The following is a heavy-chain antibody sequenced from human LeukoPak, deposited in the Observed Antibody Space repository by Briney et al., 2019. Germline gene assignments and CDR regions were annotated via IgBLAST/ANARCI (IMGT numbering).Heavy chain of an antibody. CDR1: GYTFTGYY. J-gene: IGHJ5*02. Sequence: ASVKVSCKASGYTFTGYYMHWVRQAPGQALEWMGWINPNSGGTNYAQKFQGRVTMTRDTSISTAYMELSRLRSDDTAVYYCAPAAAGSSEFDPWGQGTLVTVSS. V-gene: IGHV1-2*02. D-gene: IGHD6-13*01. CDR3: APAAAGSSEFDP. CDR2: INPNSGGT.